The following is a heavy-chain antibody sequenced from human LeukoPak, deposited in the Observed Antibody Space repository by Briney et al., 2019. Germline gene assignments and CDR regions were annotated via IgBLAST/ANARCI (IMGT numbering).Heavy chain of an antibody. Sequence: ASVKVSCKASGYTFTSYAMNWVRQATGQGLEWMGWINTNTGNPTYAQGFTGRFVFSLDTSVSTAYLQISSLKAEDTAVYYCARDYFDSAVAATFDYWGQGTLVTVSS. CDR1: GYTFTSYA. CDR3: ARDYFDSAVAATFDY. CDR2: INTNTGNP. V-gene: IGHV7-4-1*02. D-gene: IGHD6-19*01. J-gene: IGHJ4*02.